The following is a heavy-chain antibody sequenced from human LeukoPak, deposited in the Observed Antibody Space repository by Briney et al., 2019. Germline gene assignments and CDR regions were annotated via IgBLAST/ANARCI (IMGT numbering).Heavy chain of an antibody. D-gene: IGHD2-15*01. Sequence: ASVKVSCKTSGYSFTSYNLHWVRQAPGQRLEWMGIINPSGGNTNYAQKFQGRVTMTRDTSTSTVYMELSSLKSEDTAVYYCARDRESGGSRKDYYYYMDVWGKGTTVTVSS. CDR2: INPSGGNT. CDR3: ARDRESGGSRKDYYYYMDV. V-gene: IGHV1-46*01. CDR1: GYSFTSYN. J-gene: IGHJ6*03.